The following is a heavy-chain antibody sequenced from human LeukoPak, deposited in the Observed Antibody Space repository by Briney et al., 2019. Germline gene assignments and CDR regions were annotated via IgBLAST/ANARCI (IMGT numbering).Heavy chain of an antibody. CDR3: ARDRTLSEEFPDY. CDR2: INPNSGGT. CDR1: GYTFTGYY. D-gene: IGHD3-10*02. V-gene: IGHV1-2*02. Sequence: GASVKVSCKASGYTFTGYYMHWVRQAPGQGLEWMGWINPNSGGTNYAQKLQGRVTMTTDTSTSTAYMELRSLRSDDTAVYYCARDRTLSEEFPDYWGQGTLVTVSS. J-gene: IGHJ4*02.